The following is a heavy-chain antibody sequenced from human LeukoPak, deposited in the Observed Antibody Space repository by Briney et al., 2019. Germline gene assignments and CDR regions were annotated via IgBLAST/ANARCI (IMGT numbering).Heavy chain of an antibody. CDR2: IYHSGST. Sequence: SETLSLTCAVSGGSISSGGYSWSWIRQPPGKGLEWIGYIYHSGSTYYNPSLKSRVTISVDTSKNQFSLKLSSVTAADTAVYYCAREQRKEYSYGGYWGQGTLVTVSS. CDR1: GGSISSGGYS. D-gene: IGHD5-18*01. V-gene: IGHV4-30-2*01. J-gene: IGHJ4*02. CDR3: AREQRKEYSYGGY.